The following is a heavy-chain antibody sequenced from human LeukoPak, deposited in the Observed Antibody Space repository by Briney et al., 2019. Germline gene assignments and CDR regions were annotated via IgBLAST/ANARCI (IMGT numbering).Heavy chain of an antibody. CDR3: ARADNYRFDS. Sequence: GGSLRLSCAASGFTFTSYSMNWVRQAPGKGLEWISYITSSSSRMYYADSVKGRFTISRDNAKNSLYLQTNSLRAEDTAVYYCARADNYRFDSWGQGVLVTVSS. J-gene: IGHJ4*02. CDR1: GFTFTSYS. CDR2: ITSSSSRM. D-gene: IGHD4-11*01. V-gene: IGHV3-48*04.